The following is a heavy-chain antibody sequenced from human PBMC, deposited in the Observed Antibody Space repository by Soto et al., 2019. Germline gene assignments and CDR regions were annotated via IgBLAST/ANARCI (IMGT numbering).Heavy chain of an antibody. D-gene: IGHD3-9*01. CDR1: GGSISSSSYY. V-gene: IGHV4-39*01. Sequence: SETLSLTCTVSGGSISSSSYYWGWIRQPPGKGLEWIGSIYYSGSTYYNPSLKSRVTISVDTSKNQFSLKLSSVTAADTAVYYCARHQDVLRYFDWLSTPIYYYYYGMDVWGQGTTVTVS. CDR3: ARHQDVLRYFDWLSTPIYYYYYGMDV. J-gene: IGHJ6*02. CDR2: IYYSGST.